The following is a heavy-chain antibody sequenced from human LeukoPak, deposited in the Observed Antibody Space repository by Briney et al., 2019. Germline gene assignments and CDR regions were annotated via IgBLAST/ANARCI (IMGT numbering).Heavy chain of an antibody. CDR3: ANPSRYYYDSSGYYYH. CDR2: ISYDGSNK. V-gene: IGHV3-30*04. CDR1: GFPFSSYA. D-gene: IGHD3-22*01. Sequence: GGSLRLSCAASGFPFSSYALHWIRQAPGKGLEWVALISYDGSNKYYADSVKGRFTISRDNSKNTLFLQMNSLRAEDTAMYYCANPSRYYYDSSGYYYHWGRGTLATVSS. J-gene: IGHJ4*02.